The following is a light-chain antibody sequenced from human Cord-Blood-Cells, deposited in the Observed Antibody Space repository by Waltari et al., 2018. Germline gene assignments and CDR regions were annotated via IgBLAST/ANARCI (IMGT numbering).Light chain of an antibody. J-gene: IGKJ1*01. V-gene: IGKV3-11*01. Sequence: EIVLTQSPATLSLSPWARATLSCRASQSVSSYLAWYQQKPGQAPRLLIYDASNRATGIPARFSGSGSGTDFTLTISSLEPEDFAVYYCQQRSNWPWTFGQGTKVEIK. CDR3: QQRSNWPWT. CDR2: DAS. CDR1: QSVSSY.